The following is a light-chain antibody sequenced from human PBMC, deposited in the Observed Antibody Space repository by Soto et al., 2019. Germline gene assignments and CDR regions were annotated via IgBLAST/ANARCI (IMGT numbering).Light chain of an antibody. J-gene: IGKJ2*01. V-gene: IGKV3-20*01. CDR3: QHYGTSLYT. Sequence: EILLTQSPGTLSLSPGERATLSCRTSQSVGSTYLAWYQQKPGQAPRLLIYEASRRATGVPDRFSGSGSGTEFSLTISRLEPEDVAVYYCQHYGTSLYTFGQGTKLEIK. CDR1: QSVGSTY. CDR2: EAS.